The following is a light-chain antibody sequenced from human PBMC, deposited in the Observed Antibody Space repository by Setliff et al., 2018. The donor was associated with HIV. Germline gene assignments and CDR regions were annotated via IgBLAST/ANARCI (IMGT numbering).Light chain of an antibody. CDR2: STN. CDR3: ILHVGGGIWM. Sequence: QTVVTQEPSFSVSPGGTVTLTCGLRSGSVSTGHFPSWYQQTPGQTPRMLIYSTNTRSSGVPDRFSGSILGNRAALTITGAQAGDECDYYCILHVGGGIWMFGGGTKVTVL. V-gene: IGLV8-61*01. CDR1: SGSVSTGHF. J-gene: IGLJ3*02.